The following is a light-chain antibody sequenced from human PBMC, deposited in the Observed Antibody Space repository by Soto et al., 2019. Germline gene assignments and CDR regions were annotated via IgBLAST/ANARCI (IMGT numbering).Light chain of an antibody. Sequence: DIPMTQSPSSLSASVGDRVTITCRARQGISPYFNWYQQKPGKAPKLLIYAASSLQSGVPSRFSGSGSETDFTLTISSLQPEDFATYSCQQSYNTTWTFGQGTKVEIK. J-gene: IGKJ1*01. CDR1: QGISPY. V-gene: IGKV1-39*01. CDR3: QQSYNTTWT. CDR2: AAS.